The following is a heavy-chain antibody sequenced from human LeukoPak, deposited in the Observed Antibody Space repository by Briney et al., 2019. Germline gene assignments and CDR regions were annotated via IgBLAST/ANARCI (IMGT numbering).Heavy chain of an antibody. J-gene: IGHJ5*02. Sequence: SETLSLTCTVSGGSISSSDYLWAWVRQPPGKGLEWIGDFYYNGVTSYDPSLKSRVTISVDTSKNQFSLNLTSVTAADTAVYHCVGRNYVSGRIDPWGQGTLVTVSS. CDR3: VGRNYVSGRIDP. CDR2: FYYNGVT. D-gene: IGHD3-16*01. V-gene: IGHV4-39*01. CDR1: GGSISSSDYL.